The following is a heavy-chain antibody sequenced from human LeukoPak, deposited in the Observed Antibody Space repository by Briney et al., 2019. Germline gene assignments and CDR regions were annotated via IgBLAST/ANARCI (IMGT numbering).Heavy chain of an antibody. J-gene: IGHJ5*02. V-gene: IGHV1-2*02. Sequence: ASVKVSCKASGYTFTGYYMHWVRQAPGQGLEWMGWINRNSGGTNYAQKFQGRVTMTRDTSISTAYMELSRLRSDDTAVYYCARGRACSSTSCYKTGGWFDPWGQGTLVTVSS. CDR1: GYTFTGYY. CDR3: ARGRACSSTSCYKTGGWFDP. D-gene: IGHD2-2*02. CDR2: INRNSGGT.